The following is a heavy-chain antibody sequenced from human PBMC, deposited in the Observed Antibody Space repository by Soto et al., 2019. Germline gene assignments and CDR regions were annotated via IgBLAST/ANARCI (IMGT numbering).Heavy chain of an antibody. J-gene: IGHJ6*02. CDR2: TYYRSKWYN. D-gene: IGHD2-21*02. V-gene: IGHV6-1*01. Sequence: QTLSLTCAISGDSVSSNSAAWNWIRQSPSRGLEWLGRTYYRSKWYNDYAVSVKSRITINPDTSKNQFSLQLNSVTPEDTAVYYCARDAMSAYCSGDCYGGACYYYYGMDVWGQGPTVTVS. CDR3: ARDAMSAYCSGDCYGGACYYYYGMDV. CDR1: GDSVSSNSAA.